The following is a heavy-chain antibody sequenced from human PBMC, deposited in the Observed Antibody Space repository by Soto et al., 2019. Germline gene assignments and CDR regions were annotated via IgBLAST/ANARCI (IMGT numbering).Heavy chain of an antibody. CDR2: IYYSGST. J-gene: IGHJ4*02. V-gene: IGHV4-31*03. CDR1: GGSMSSGCYY. CDR3: ARSLYYYDSSGYYN. Sequence: PSETLSLTCTVSGGSMSSGCYYCSWNRQHPGKGLEWIGYIYYSGSTYYNPSLKSRVTISVDTSKNQFSLKLSSVTAADTAVYYCARSLYYYDSSGYYNWGQGTLVTVSS. D-gene: IGHD3-22*01.